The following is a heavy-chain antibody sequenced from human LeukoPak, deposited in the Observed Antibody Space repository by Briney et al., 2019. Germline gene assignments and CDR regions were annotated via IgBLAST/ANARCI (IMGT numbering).Heavy chain of an antibody. J-gene: IGHJ3*02. CDR1: GYTFTSYY. CDR3: AREGMMEGSPDAFDI. CDR2: INPSGGST. Sequence: GASVKVSCKASGYTFTSYYMHWVRQAPGQGLEWMGIINPSGGSTSYAQKFQGRVTMTRDTSTSTVYMELSSLRSEDTAVYYCAREGMMEGSPDAFDIWGQGTMVTVSS. D-gene: IGHD1-26*01. V-gene: IGHV1-46*01.